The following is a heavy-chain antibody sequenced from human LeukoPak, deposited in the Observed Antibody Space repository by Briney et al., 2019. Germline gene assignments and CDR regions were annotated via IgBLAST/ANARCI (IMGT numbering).Heavy chain of an antibody. J-gene: IGHJ4*02. V-gene: IGHV3-48*03. Sequence: GGSLRLSCGVSGFTFNSYEMNWVRQAPGKGLEWVAYISSSGSITDYADSVKGRLTISRDNARDSLYLQMNSLRAEDTAIYYCARNRMSFGGVFYFDFWGQGTLVTVSS. CDR2: ISSSGSIT. CDR1: GFTFNSYE. D-gene: IGHD3-16*01. CDR3: ARNRMSFGGVFYFDF.